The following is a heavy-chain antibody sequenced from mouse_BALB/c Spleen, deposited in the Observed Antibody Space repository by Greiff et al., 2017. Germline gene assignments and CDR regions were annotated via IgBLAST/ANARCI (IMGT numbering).Heavy chain of an antibody. J-gene: IGHJ2*01. CDR2: ISYSGST. V-gene: IGHV3-2*02. CDR3: ATMITTRVDY. CDR1: GYSITSDYA. D-gene: IGHD2-4*01. Sequence: VQLQQSGPGLVKPSQSLSLTCTVTGYSITSDYAWNWIRQFPGNKLEWMGYISYSGSTSYSPSLKSRISITRDTSKNQFFLQLNSVTTEDTATYYCATMITTRVDYWGQGTTRTVSS.